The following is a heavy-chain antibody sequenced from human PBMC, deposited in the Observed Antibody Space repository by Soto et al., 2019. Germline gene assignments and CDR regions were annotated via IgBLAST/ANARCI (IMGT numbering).Heavy chain of an antibody. CDR2: IYYSGST. V-gene: IGHV4-39*01. CDR3: ARRIVLVPADGTLLYSYYGMDV. D-gene: IGHD2-2*01. Sequence: QLQLQESGPGLGKPSETLSLTCTVSGGSISSSSYYWGWIRQPPGKGLEWIGSIYYSGSTYYNPSLQSRVTISVPLSKNQFSLKQSSVTAADTAVSYCARRIVLVPADGTLLYSYYGMDVWGQGTTVTVSS. CDR1: GGSISSSSYY. J-gene: IGHJ6*02.